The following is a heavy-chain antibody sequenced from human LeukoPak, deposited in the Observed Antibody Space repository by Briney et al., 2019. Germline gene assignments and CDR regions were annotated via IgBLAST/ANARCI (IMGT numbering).Heavy chain of an antibody. CDR3: ARSYYYGSGSLFAFDP. V-gene: IGHV1-18*01. CDR2: ISAYNGNT. CDR1: GYTFTSYG. D-gene: IGHD3-10*01. J-gene: IGHJ5*02. Sequence: GASVKVSCKASGYTFTSYGISWVRQAPGQGLEWMGWISAYNGNTNYAQKLQGRVTMTTDTSTSTAYMELRSLRSDDTAVYYCARSYYYGSGSLFAFDPWGQGTLVTVSS.